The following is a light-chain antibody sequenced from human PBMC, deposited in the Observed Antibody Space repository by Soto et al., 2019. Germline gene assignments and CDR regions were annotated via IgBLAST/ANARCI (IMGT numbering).Light chain of an antibody. Sequence: EIVLTQSTGTLSLSPGERATLSCRASQSVSSNLAWYQQKPGQAPRLLIYDASNRATGVPARFSGYGSGTDFNLTISYLEPEDFAVYYCQQRSSWPPNTFGQGTRLEIK. J-gene: IGKJ5*01. CDR1: QSVSSN. CDR3: QQRSSWPPNT. CDR2: DAS. V-gene: IGKV3-11*01.